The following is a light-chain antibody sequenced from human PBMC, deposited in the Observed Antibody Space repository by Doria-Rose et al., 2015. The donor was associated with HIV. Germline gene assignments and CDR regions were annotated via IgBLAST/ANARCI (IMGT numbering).Light chain of an antibody. CDR1: QSFSSTY. J-gene: IGKJ1*01. CDR2: NGS. V-gene: IGKV3-20*01. Sequence: EIVLTQSPGTLSLSPGEGATLSCRASQSFSSTYLAWYQHKPGQAPSLLIYNGSTRATGIPDRFSASGSGTDFTLTINRLEPEDFALYYCHQYGTSWTFGQGTKVEI. CDR3: HQYGTSWT.